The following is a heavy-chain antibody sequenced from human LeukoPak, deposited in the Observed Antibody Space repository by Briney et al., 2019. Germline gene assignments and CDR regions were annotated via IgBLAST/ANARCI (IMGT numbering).Heavy chain of an antibody. V-gene: IGHV4-34*01. Sequence: PSETLSLTCAVYGGSFSGYYWSWIRQPPGKGLEWIGEINHSGSTNYNPSLKSRVTISVDTSKNQFSLRLSSVTAADTAVYYCARGGYNWNDGETQTLDYWGQGTLVTVSS. CDR2: INHSGST. J-gene: IGHJ4*02. CDR1: GGSFSGYY. D-gene: IGHD1-1*01. CDR3: ARGGYNWNDGETQTLDY.